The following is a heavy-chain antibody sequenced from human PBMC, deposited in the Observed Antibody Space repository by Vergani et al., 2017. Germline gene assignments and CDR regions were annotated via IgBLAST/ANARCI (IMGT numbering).Heavy chain of an antibody. CDR1: GFTFSDYY. Sequence: QVQLVESGGGLVKPGGSLRLSCAASGFTFSDYYISWIRQAPGKGLEWVSYISSSGSTIYYADSVKGRFTISRDNAKNSLYLQMNSLRAEDTAVYYCARKLGYCSSNSCYTLLPYYYDMDVWGKGTTVTVSS. J-gene: IGHJ6*03. V-gene: IGHV3-11*01. CDR3: ARKLGYCSSNSCYTLLPYYYDMDV. D-gene: IGHD2-2*02. CDR2: ISSSGSTI.